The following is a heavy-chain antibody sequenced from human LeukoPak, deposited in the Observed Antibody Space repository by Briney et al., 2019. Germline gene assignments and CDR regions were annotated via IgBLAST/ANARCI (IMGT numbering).Heavy chain of an antibody. D-gene: IGHD3-22*01. CDR1: GGSISSYY. CDR3: ARFRFAPYDSSGRLHYLDY. Sequence: SETLSLTCTVSGGSISSYYWSWIRQPPGKGLEWIGEINHSGSTNYNPSLKSRVTISVDTSKNQFSLKLSSVTAADTAVYYCARFRFAPYDSSGRLHYLDYWGQGTLVTVSS. J-gene: IGHJ4*02. CDR2: INHSGST. V-gene: IGHV4-34*01.